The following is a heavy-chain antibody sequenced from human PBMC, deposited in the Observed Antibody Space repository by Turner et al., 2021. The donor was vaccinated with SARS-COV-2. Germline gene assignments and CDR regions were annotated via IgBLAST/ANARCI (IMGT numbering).Heavy chain of an antibody. CDR3: ARDRSTYYDFWSGYWHFDY. V-gene: IGHV3-7*01. Sequence: EVQLVESGGGLVQPGGSLRLSCAASGFTSSSYWMSWVRQAPGKGLEWGANRNQDGSEKYYVDSVKGRFTISRDNAKNSLYLQMNSLRAEDTAVYYCARDRSTYYDFWSGYWHFDYWGQGTLVTVSS. CDR2: RNQDGSEK. J-gene: IGHJ4*02. CDR1: GFTSSSYW. D-gene: IGHD3-3*01.